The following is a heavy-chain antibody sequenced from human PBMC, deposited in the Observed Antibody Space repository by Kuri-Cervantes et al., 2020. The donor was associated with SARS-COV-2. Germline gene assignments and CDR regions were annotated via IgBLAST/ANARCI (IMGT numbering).Heavy chain of an antibody. CDR2: TYYRSKWYN. Sequence: SCAIPWDSVSNNIGAWNWIRQSPERGLEWLGRTYYRSKWYNDYATSVQSRISINPDTSKNQFSLHLKSVTPEDTAVYYCAREVYCNGGSCYGDNWFDPWGQGTLVTVSS. J-gene: IGHJ5*02. CDR1: WDSVSNNIGA. CDR3: AREVYCNGGSCYGDNWFDP. V-gene: IGHV6-1*01. D-gene: IGHD2-15*01.